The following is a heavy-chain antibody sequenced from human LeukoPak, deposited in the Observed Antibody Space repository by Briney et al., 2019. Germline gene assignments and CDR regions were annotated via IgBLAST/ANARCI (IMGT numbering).Heavy chain of an antibody. Sequence: ASVKVSCKASGYTFTSYGISWVRQAPGKGLEWMGWISAYNGNTNYAQKLQGRVTMTTDTSTGTAYMELRSLRSDDTAVYYCARGGQGYCTNGVCYYIWFDPWGQGTLVTVSS. V-gene: IGHV1-18*01. CDR2: ISAYNGNT. CDR3: ARGGQGYCTNGVCYYIWFDP. J-gene: IGHJ5*02. CDR1: GYTFTSYG. D-gene: IGHD2-8*01.